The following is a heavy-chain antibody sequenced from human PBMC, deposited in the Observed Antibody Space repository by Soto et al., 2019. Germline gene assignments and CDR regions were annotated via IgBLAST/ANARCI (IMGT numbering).Heavy chain of an antibody. Sequence: PWGSLRLSCAASGFPFISYGMHFVRQSPGKGLDWVGVIWYDGSKKDYAESVKGRFTISRDNSKNMLYLQMNSLRADDTAVYYCASSINWGQGTLVTVSS. J-gene: IGHJ4*02. CDR2: IWYDGSKK. CDR3: ASSIN. V-gene: IGHV3-33*03. CDR1: GFPFISYG.